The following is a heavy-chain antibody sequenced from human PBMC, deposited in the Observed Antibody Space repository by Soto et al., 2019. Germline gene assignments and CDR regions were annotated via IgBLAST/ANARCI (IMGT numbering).Heavy chain of an antibody. J-gene: IGHJ4*02. D-gene: IGHD5-18*01. CDR1: GGSISTGSYC. Sequence: SETLSLTCTVSGGSISTGSYCWTWIRQHPGKGLEWIGYIYYSGSTYYNPSLKSRVSMSVDTSKNQFSLKLSSVTPADTAVYYCASSPYSGYSSGCDSWGQGTLVTVSS. CDR3: ASSPYSGYSSGCDS. V-gene: IGHV4-31*03. CDR2: IYYSGST.